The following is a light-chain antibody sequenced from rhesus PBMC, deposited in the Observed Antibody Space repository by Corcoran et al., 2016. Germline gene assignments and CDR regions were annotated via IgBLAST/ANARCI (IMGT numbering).Light chain of an antibody. Sequence: DIQMTQSPSSLSASVGDRVTITCRASENVNNYFNWYQQKPWKAPKLLIYKASTLPSGVPSRFRGSGSGTDYTFTISSLQPEDVATYYCQHYNSAPLTFGGGTKVEIK. CDR3: QHYNSAPLT. CDR2: KAS. J-gene: IGKJ4*01. V-gene: IGKV1-74*01. CDR1: ENVNNY.